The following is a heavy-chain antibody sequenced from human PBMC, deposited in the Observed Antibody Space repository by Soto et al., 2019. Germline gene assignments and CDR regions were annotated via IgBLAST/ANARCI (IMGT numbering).Heavy chain of an antibody. J-gene: IGHJ4*02. D-gene: IGHD2-8*01. CDR2: IAVGSGYT. V-gene: IGHV1-58*01. CDR1: GFTFTSSA. Sequence: GHSVKVSCKASGFTFTSSAFQWVRQARGQRLEWIGWIAVGSGYTNYAQRFQDRVTLTRDMSTATTYMELSRLTSEDTAIYYCASDATAWQQMVPSDYWGQGTLLTVS. CDR3: ASDATAWQQMVPSDY.